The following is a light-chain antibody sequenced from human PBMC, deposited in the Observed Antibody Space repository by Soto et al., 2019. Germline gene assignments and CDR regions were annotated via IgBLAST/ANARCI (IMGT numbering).Light chain of an antibody. J-gene: IGKJ2*01. CDR1: QSVSSN. V-gene: IGKV3-15*01. Sequence: EKVMTQSPATLSVSPGEAVTLSCRASQSVSSNLAWYQQKPGQPPMRLIYGASTRATGIPARFSGSGSGTEFTLTISSLQSEDFAVYYCLQYNNWPYTFGQGTKLEIK. CDR3: LQYNNWPYT. CDR2: GAS.